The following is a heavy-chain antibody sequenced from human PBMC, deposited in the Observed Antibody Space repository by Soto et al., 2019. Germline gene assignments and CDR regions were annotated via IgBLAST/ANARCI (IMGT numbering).Heavy chain of an antibody. Sequence: VQLVESGGTVVQPGGSLRLSCVGSGFTFSSYGMHWVRQAPGKGLECVAVISDTGSSHYYAASVEGRFTISRENCKNTVALDVDRLGVEDTAVYYCAKDRGGDCPDNSCYFGADYWGQGTPVTVSS. CDR2: ISDTGSSH. V-gene: IGHV3-30*18. CDR1: GFTFSSYG. D-gene: IGHD2-2*01. J-gene: IGHJ4*02. CDR3: AKDRGGDCPDNSCYFGADY.